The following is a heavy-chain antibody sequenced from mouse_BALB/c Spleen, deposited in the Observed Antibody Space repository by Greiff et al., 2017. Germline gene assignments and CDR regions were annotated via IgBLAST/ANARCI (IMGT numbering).Heavy chain of an antibody. CDR1: GFTFSSFG. D-gene: IGHD2-10*01. J-gene: IGHJ4*01. Sequence: EVQRVESGGGLVQPGGSRKLSCAASGFTFSSFGMHWVRQAPEKGLEWVAYISSGSSTIYYADTVKGRFTISRDNPKNTLFLQMTRLRSEDTAMYYCARAYSYAMDYWGQGTSVTVSS. CDR3: ARAYSYAMDY. CDR2: ISSGSSTI. V-gene: IGHV5-17*02.